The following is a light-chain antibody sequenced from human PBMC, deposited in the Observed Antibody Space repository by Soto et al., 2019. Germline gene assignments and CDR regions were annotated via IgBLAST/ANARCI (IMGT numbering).Light chain of an antibody. Sequence: DIQMTQSPSALSASIGDRVTITCRASQSISIWLAWYQQKPGKAPKLLIYAASSLESGVPSRFSGSGSGTEFTLTISSLQPDEFATYYCHHYNTYSTFGQGTSVDVK. CDR1: QSISIW. CDR2: AAS. V-gene: IGKV1-5*03. J-gene: IGKJ1*01. CDR3: HHYNTYST.